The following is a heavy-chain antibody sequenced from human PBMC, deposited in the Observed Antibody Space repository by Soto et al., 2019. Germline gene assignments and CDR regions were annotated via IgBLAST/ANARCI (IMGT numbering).Heavy chain of an antibody. CDR1: GYPFTSYS. CDR3: ARGVDYLYQYMDV. J-gene: IGHJ6*03. Sequence: QVQLMQSGAAVKKPGASVKVSCKASGYPFTSYSISWVRQAPGQGLEWMGWISTYNGNTNYAQKFQGSLTMTTDTSTSTAYMEVRSLSSDDTAVYYCARGVDYLYQYMDVWGKGTAVTVSS. V-gene: IGHV1-18*01. CDR2: ISTYNGNT.